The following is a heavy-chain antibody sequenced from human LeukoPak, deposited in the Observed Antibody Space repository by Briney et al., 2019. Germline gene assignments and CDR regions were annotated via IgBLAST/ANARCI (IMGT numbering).Heavy chain of an antibody. D-gene: IGHD5-18*01. Sequence: GGSLRLSCAASGFTFNNYGMHWVRQAPGTGLEWVAVISYDGNNKYYADSVKGRFIISRDNSKNTLFLQMNTLRTEDTAVYYCAKVVYTAMASPFDFWGQGTLVTVSS. J-gene: IGHJ4*02. CDR1: GFTFNNYG. CDR2: ISYDGNNK. CDR3: AKVVYTAMASPFDF. V-gene: IGHV3-30*18.